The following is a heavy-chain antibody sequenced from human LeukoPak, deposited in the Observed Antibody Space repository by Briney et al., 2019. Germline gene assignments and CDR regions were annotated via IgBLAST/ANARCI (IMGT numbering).Heavy chain of an antibody. D-gene: IGHD6-13*01. CDR2: FDPEDGET. J-gene: IGHJ5*02. CDR1: GYTLTELS. CDR3: ARVPSYSSSWYDNWFDP. V-gene: IGHV1-24*01. Sequence: ASVKVSCKVSGYTLTELSMHWVRQAPGKGLEWMGGFDPEDGETIYAQKFQGRVTMTEDTSTDTAYMELRSLRSDDTAVYYCARVPSYSSSWYDNWFDPWGQGTLVTVSS.